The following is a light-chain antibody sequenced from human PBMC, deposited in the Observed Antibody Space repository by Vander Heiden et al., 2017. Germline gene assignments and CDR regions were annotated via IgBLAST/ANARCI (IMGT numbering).Light chain of an antibody. Sequence: MTQSPSSLSPSVGDRVTITCRASQTISSYLNWYQQKPGKAPKLLIYATSSLQSGVPSRFSGSGSGTDFTLTISSLQPEDFATYYCQQSYSTPYTFGQGTQLEIK. CDR3: QQSYSTPYT. CDR2: ATS. J-gene: IGKJ2*01. CDR1: QTISSY. V-gene: IGKV1-39*01.